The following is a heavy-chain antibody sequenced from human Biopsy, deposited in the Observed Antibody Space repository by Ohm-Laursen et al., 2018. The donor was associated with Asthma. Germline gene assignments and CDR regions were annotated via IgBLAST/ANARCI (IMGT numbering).Heavy chain of an antibody. V-gene: IGHV1-69*13. D-gene: IGHD5-12*01. CDR2: LIPVLGTP. CDR1: GDSFSNYA. CDR3: ARGYSGSDRIVYYHSGLEV. Sequence: GALVKVSCKASGDSFSNYAISWVRQAPGQGLEWMGGLIPVLGTPDHAQMFEGRVTITADESTSTAYMELSSLSSEDTAVYYCARGYSGSDRIVYYHSGLEVWGQGTTVTVSS. J-gene: IGHJ6*02.